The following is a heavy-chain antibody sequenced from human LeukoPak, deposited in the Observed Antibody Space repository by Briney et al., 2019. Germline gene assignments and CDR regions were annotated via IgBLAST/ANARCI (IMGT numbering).Heavy chain of an antibody. CDR1: GDSFSSSSYY. Sequence: SETLSLTCTVSGDSFSSSSYYWGWLRQPPGKGLGWMVSIYYSGSTYYNPSLKSRVTTSVDTSKNQFSLTRSCVTAADTAVYYCVPEGTKKYSYHGVRNYPIDHWGQGTLVTVS. J-gene: IGHJ4*02. CDR2: IYYSGST. V-gene: IGHV4-39*07. CDR3: VPEGTKKYSYHGVRNYPIDH. D-gene: IGHD1-7*01.